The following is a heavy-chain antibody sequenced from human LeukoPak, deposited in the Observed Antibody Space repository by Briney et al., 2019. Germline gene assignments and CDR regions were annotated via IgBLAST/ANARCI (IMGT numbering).Heavy chain of an antibody. D-gene: IGHD6-19*01. CDR3: ARGHRIAVAGPSPY. CDR1: GYTFTSYD. CDR2: MNPNSGNT. Sequence: GASVKVSCKASGYTFTSYDINWVRQATGQGLEWMGWMNPNSGNTGYAQKFQGRVTMTRNTSISTAYMELSSLRSEDTAVYYCARGHRIAVAGPSPYWGQGTLVTVSS. J-gene: IGHJ4*02. V-gene: IGHV1-8*01.